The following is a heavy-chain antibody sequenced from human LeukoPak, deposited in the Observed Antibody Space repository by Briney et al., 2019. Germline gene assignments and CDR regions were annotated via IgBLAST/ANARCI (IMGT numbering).Heavy chain of an antibody. V-gene: IGHV3-23*01. CDR2: ITGSGGDT. Sequence: GGSLRLSCAASGFTFSSYAMNWARQPPGKGLEWVSTITGSGGDTYYADSVKGRFTISRDNSKNTLYLQMNSLRAEDTAIYYCAKDPYVGGGYHFDSWGQGSLVTVSS. J-gene: IGHJ4*02. CDR1: GFTFSSYA. D-gene: IGHD3-22*01. CDR3: AKDPYVGGGYHFDS.